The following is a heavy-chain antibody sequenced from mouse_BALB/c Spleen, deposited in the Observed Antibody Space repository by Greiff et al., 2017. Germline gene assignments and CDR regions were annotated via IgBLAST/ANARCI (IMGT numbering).Heavy chain of an antibody. CDR1: GYAFTNYL. CDR3: ARRHDYEGDYYAMDY. D-gene: IGHD2-4*01. Sequence: LQESGAELVRPGTSVKVSCKASGYAFTNYLIEWVKQRPGQGLEWIGVINPGSGGTNYNEKFKGKATLTADKSSSTAYMQLSSLTSDDSAVYFCARRHDYEGDYYAMDYWGQGTSVTVSS. V-gene: IGHV1-54*01. J-gene: IGHJ4*01. CDR2: INPGSGGT.